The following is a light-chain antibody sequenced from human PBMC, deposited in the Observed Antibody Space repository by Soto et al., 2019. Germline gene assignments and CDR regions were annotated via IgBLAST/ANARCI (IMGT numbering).Light chain of an antibody. Sequence: EIVMTQSPATLSVSPGDRATLSCTASQSVNSDLAWYQQKPGQSPRLLIYGASTRATGVPARFSGSGSGTEFTLTISRLEPEDSAVYFCQHYGYPQWTFGQGTKVEIK. CDR1: QSVNSD. V-gene: IGKV3-15*01. J-gene: IGKJ1*01. CDR3: QHYGYPQWT. CDR2: GAS.